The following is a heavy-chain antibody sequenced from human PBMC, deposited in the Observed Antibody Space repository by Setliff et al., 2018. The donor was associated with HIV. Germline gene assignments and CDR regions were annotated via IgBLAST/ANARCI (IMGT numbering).Heavy chain of an antibody. D-gene: IGHD5-18*01. V-gene: IGHV4-39*01. Sequence: SETLSLTCTVSAGSIRSSTYYWAWIRQPPGKGLEWIGTIYYSGSTYYNPSLKSRATISVDMSKNQFSLRLSSVTAADTAVYYCARHGYSSDLRISYCDSWGQGSLVTVSS. CDR3: ARHGYSSDLRISYCDS. CDR1: AGSIRSSTYY. CDR2: IYYSGST. J-gene: IGHJ4*02.